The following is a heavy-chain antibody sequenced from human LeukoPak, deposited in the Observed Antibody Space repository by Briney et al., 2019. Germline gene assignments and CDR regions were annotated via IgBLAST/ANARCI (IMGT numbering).Heavy chain of an antibody. CDR1: GFTFSSYA. Sequence: PGGSLRLSCAASGFTFSSYAMSWVRQAPGKGREWVSAISGSGGSTYYADSVKGRFTISRDNSKNTLYLQMNSLRAEDTSVYYCAKDRRRHYYDSSGPYWGQGTLVTVSS. V-gene: IGHV3-23*01. D-gene: IGHD3-22*01. CDR3: AKDRRRHYYDSSGPY. J-gene: IGHJ4*02. CDR2: ISGSGGST.